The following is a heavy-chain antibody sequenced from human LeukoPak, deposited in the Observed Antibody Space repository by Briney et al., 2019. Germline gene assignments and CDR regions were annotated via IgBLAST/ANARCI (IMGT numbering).Heavy chain of an antibody. CDR1: GGTFSSYA. V-gene: IGHV1-69*05. CDR2: IIPIFGTA. J-gene: IGHJ6*03. D-gene: IGHD6-13*01. Sequence: SVKVSCKASGGTFSSYAISWVRRAPGQGLEWMGGIIPIFGTANYAQKFQGRVTITTDESTSTAYMELSSLRSEDTAVYYCARGAAQIYYYYYMDVWGKGTTVTVSS. CDR3: ARGAAQIYYYYYMDV.